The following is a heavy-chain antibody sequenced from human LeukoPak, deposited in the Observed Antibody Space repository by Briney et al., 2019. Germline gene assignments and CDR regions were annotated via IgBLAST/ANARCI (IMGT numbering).Heavy chain of an antibody. J-gene: IGHJ4*02. V-gene: IGHV1-69*13. D-gene: IGHD6-13*01. CDR1: GGTFSSYA. CDR3: ARDRRSSSFDFDY. CDR2: IIPIFGTA. Sequence: SVKVSCKASGGTFSSYAISWVRQAPGQGLEWMGGIIPIFGTANYAQKFQGRVTITADESTSTAYMELSSLRSEDTAVYYCARDRRSSSFDFDYWGQGTLVTVSS.